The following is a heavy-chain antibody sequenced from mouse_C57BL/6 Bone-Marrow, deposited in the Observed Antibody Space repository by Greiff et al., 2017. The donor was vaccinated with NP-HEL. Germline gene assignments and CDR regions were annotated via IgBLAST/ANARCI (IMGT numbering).Heavy chain of an antibody. CDR1: GYSFTGYY. V-gene: IGHV1-42*01. J-gene: IGHJ4*01. D-gene: IGHD2-10*01. Sequence: VQLKESGPELVKPGASVKISCKASGYSFTGYYMNWVKQSPEKSLEWIGVINPSTGGTTYNQKFKAKATLTVDKSSSTAYMQLKSLTSVDSAVYYCAVFDLLPYAMEYWGQGTSVTGSS. CDR2: INPSTGGT. CDR3: AVFDLLPYAMEY.